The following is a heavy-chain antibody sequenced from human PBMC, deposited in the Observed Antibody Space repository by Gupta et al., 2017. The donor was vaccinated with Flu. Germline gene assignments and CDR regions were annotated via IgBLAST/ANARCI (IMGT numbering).Heavy chain of an antibody. CDR1: GGSISSSSYY. CDR2: IYYSGST. J-gene: IGHJ4*02. Sequence: QLQLQESGPGLVKPSETLSLTCTVSGGSISSSSYYWGWIRQPPGKGLEWIGSIYYSGSTYYNPSLKSRLTISVDTSKNQFSLKLSSVTAADTAVFYCARLETITGPDYWGQGTLVTVSS. CDR3: ARLETITGPDY. V-gene: IGHV4-39*01. D-gene: IGHD1-20*01.